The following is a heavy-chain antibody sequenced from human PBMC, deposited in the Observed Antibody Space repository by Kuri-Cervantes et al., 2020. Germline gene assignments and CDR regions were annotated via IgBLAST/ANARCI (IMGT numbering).Heavy chain of an antibody. Sequence: LSLTCAASGFTFSSYGMHWVRQAPGKGLEWVAVISYDGSNKYYADSVKGRFTISRDNSKNTLYLQMNSLRAEDTAVYYCARALVIEYSSSSEAFDYWGQGTLVTVSS. D-gene: IGHD6-6*01. V-gene: IGHV3-30*03. J-gene: IGHJ4*02. CDR1: GFTFSSYG. CDR2: ISYDGSNK. CDR3: ARALVIEYSSSSEAFDY.